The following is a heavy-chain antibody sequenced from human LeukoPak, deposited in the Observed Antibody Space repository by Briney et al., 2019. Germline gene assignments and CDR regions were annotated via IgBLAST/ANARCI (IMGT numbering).Heavy chain of an antibody. CDR1: GGSISSYY. Sequence: SETLSLTCTVSGGSISSYYWNWLRQPAGKGLEWIGHIYTSGSTNYNSSLKSRITMSVDTSKNQFSVKLNSVIAADTAMYYCARGVYLGNGYYFDYWGQGTLVTVSS. V-gene: IGHV4-4*07. CDR2: IYTSGST. CDR3: ARGVYLGNGYYFDY. J-gene: IGHJ4*02. D-gene: IGHD2-8*01.